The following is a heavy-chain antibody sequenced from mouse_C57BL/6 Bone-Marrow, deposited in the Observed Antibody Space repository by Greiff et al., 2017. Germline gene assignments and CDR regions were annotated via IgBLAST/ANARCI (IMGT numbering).Heavy chain of an antibody. D-gene: IGHD1-3*01. V-gene: IGHV14-4*01. CDR2: IDPENGDT. J-gene: IGHJ3*01. CDR1: GFNINDYY. CDR3: TSSSAY. Sequence: EVQLQQSGAELVRPGASVKLSCTASGFNINDYYMHWVKQRPEQGLEWIGWIDPENGDTEYASKFQGKATITADTSSNTAYLQLSSLTSEDTAVYYCTSSSAYGGRGKGVTVTA.